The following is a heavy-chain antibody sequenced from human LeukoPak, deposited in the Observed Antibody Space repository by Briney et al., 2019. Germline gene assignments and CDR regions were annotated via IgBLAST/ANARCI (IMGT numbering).Heavy chain of an antibody. V-gene: IGHV3-30*02. CDR3: AKGRGYSGYDPYYFDY. CDR1: GFTFNSYG. J-gene: IGHJ4*02. D-gene: IGHD5-12*01. Sequence: SGGSLRLSCAASGFTFNSYGMSWVRQAPGKGLEWVAFIRYDGSNKYYADSVKGRFTISRDNSKNTLYLQMNSLRAEDTAVYYCAKGRGYSGYDPYYFDYWGQGTLVTVSS. CDR2: IRYDGSNK.